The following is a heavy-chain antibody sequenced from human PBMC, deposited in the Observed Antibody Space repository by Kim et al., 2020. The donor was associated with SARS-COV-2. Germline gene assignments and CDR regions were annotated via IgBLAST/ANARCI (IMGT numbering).Heavy chain of an antibody. CDR2: ISSSSSYI. D-gene: IGHD2-2*01. V-gene: IGHV3-21*01. Sequence: GGSLRLSCAASGFTFSSYSMNWVRQAPGKGLEWVSSISSSSSYIYYADSVKGRFTISRDNAKNSLYLQMNSLRAEDTAVYYCAGRNSTSWYYYYGMDVWGQGTTVTVSS. CDR1: GFTFSSYS. J-gene: IGHJ6*02. CDR3: AGRNSTSWYYYYGMDV.